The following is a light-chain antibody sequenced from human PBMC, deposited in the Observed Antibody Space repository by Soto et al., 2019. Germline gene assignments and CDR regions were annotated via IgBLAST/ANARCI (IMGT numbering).Light chain of an antibody. Sequence: EIVMTQSPASLSVSPGERATLSCTASQSVSNKIVWYQQKNGQAPRLLIYGASTRATGIPRRFSGSASGAEFTLTISGLQSEDFAVYYCQQYDNWPYTFGQGTKVEI. CDR1: QSVSNK. V-gene: IGKV3-15*01. CDR2: GAS. J-gene: IGKJ2*01. CDR3: QQYDNWPYT.